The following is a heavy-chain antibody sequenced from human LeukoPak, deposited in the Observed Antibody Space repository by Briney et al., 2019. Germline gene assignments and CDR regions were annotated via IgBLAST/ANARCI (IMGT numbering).Heavy chain of an antibody. CDR2: IGSSSSYI. CDR3: ARDRYGDYGFDY. J-gene: IGHJ4*02. D-gene: IGHD4-17*01. Sequence: GGSLRLSCAASGFTFSSYSVNWVRQAPGKGLEWVSSIGSSSSYIYYADSVKGRFTISRDNAKNSLYLQMNSLRAEDTAVYCCARDRYGDYGFDYWGQGTLVTVSS. CDR1: GFTFSSYS. V-gene: IGHV3-21*01.